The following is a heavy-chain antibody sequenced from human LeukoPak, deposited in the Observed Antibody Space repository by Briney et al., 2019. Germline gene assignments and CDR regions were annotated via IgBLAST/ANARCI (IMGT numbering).Heavy chain of an antibody. CDR2: IYHSGST. J-gene: IGHJ3*02. CDR3: ARRTGYSSRALDAFDI. V-gene: IGHV4-30-2*01. CDR1: GGSISSGGYS. D-gene: IGHD6-13*01. Sequence: SETLSLTCAVSGGSISSGGYSWSWIRQPPGKGLEWIGYIYHSGSTNYNPSLKSRVTISVDTSKNQFSLKLSSVTAADTAVYYCARRTGYSSRALDAFDIWGQGTMVTVSS.